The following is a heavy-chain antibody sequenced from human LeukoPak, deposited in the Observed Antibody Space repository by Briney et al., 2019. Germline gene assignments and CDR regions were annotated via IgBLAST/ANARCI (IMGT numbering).Heavy chain of an antibody. D-gene: IGHD3-9*01. CDR1: GGSISSYY. V-gene: IGHV4-59*12. CDR2: IYYSGST. CDR3: ARANSYFDVLTGYGVDY. J-gene: IGHJ4*02. Sequence: SETLSLTCTVSGGSISSYYWSWIRQPPGKGLEWIGYIYYSGSTNYNPSLRSRVTISVDTSKNQFSLKLSSVTAADTAVYYCARANSYFDVLTGYGVDYWGQGTLVTVSS.